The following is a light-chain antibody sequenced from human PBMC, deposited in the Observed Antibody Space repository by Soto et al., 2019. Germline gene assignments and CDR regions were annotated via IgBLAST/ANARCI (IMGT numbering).Light chain of an antibody. CDR3: QHYNSYSEA. CDR1: QSISSY. V-gene: IGKV1-5*01. J-gene: IGKJ1*01. Sequence: DIQITQSPSSLSASVVDRVTITCRASQSISSYLNWYQQKPGKAPKLLIYDASSLESGVPSRFSGSGSGTEFTLTISSLQPDDFATYYCQHYNSYSEAFGQGTKVDIK. CDR2: DAS.